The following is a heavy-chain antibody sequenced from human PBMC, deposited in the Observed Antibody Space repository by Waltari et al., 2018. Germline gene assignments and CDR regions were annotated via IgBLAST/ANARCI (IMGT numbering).Heavy chain of an antibody. CDR2: IVVGSGNT. D-gene: IGHD3-3*01. CDR3: AADQNYDFWSGYYTLNFDY. V-gene: IGHV1-58*01. CDR1: GFTFTSSA. Sequence: QMQLVQSGPEVKKPGTSVKVSCKASGFTFTSSAVQWLRQARGQRLEWIGWIVVGSGNTNYAQKFQERVTITRDMSTSTAYMELSSLRSEDTAVYYCAADQNYDFWSGYYTLNFDYWGQGTLVTVSS. J-gene: IGHJ4*02.